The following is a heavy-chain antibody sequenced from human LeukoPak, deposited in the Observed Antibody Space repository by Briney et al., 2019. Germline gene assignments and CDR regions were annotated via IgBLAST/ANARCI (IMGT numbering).Heavy chain of an antibody. V-gene: IGHV3-74*03. D-gene: IGHD2-21*02. Sequence: PGGSLRLSCTASGFTFRSFAMNWVRQAPGKGLVWVSRVSNDGTYTEYADSVKGRFTISRDNAKDTLYLQVNGLRAEDTAVYYCAITVDCRATTDCYSYFHHWGQGTLVTVSS. CDR1: GFTFRSFA. J-gene: IGHJ1*01. CDR2: VSNDGTYT. CDR3: AITVDCRATTDCYSYFHH.